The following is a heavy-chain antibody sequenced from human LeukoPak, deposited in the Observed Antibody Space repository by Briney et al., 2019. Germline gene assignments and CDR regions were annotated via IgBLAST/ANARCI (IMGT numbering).Heavy chain of an antibody. CDR3: ARDNNWGCDY. CDR2: IYHSGST. Sequence: SETLSLTCTVSGYSISSGYYWGWIRQPPGKGLEWIGSIYHSGSTYYNPSLKSRVTISVDTSKNQFSLKLSSVTAADTAVYYCARDNNWGCDYWGQGTLVTVSS. J-gene: IGHJ4*02. D-gene: IGHD7-27*01. CDR1: GYSISSGYY. V-gene: IGHV4-38-2*02.